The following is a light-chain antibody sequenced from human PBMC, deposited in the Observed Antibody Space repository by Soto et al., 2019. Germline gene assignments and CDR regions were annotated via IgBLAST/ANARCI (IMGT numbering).Light chain of an antibody. CDR2: GAS. V-gene: IGKV3-15*01. Sequence: EIVMTQSPATLSGSPGERATLSCRASQSISSNLAWYQQKPGQAPRLLIYGASTRATGIPARFSGSGSGTDFTLTISSLQPEDFATYYCQQLESYPSTFGGGTKVDIK. J-gene: IGKJ4*01. CDR1: QSISSN. CDR3: QQLESYPST.